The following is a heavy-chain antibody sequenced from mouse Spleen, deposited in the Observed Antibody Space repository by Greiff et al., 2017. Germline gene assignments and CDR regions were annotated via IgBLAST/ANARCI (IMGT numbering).Heavy chain of an antibody. J-gene: IGHJ2*01. Sequence: DVQLQESGPELVKPGASVKMSCKASGYTFTDYNMHWVKQSHGKSLEWIGYINPNNGGTSYNQKFKGKATLTVNKSSSTAYMELRSLTSEDSAVYYCARFTTVVDYWGQGTTLTVSS. V-gene: IGHV1-22*01. CDR3: ARFTTVVDY. CDR1: GYTFTDYN. D-gene: IGHD1-1*01. CDR2: INPNNGGT.